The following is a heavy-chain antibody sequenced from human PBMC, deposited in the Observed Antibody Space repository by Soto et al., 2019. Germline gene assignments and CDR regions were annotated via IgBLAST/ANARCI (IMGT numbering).Heavy chain of an antibody. CDR2: ISGGGGSS. D-gene: IGHD2-15*01. V-gene: IGHV3-23*01. CDR1: GFTFSNYA. CDR3: AKGGCSGGSCYPLDY. J-gene: IGHJ4*02. Sequence: EVQLLESGGGLVQPGGSLRLSCAASGFTFSNYAMSWVRQAPGQRLEWVSTISGGGGSSYHADSVKGRFTISRDNSKNTLYLQMKSLRVEDTAVNYCAKGGCSGGSCYPLDYWGQGTLVTVS.